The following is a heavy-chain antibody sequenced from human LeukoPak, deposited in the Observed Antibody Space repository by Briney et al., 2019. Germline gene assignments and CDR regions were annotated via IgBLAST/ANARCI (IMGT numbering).Heavy chain of an antibody. CDR2: ISGSGGST. Sequence: PGGSLRLSRAASGFTFSSYGMSWVRQAPGKGVEWVSAISGSGGSTYYADSVKGRFTISRDNSKNTLYLQMNSLRAEDTAVYYCAKDLKRSSEDHPDYWGQGTLVTVSS. CDR1: GFTFSSYG. V-gene: IGHV3-23*01. J-gene: IGHJ4*02. CDR3: AKDLKRSSEDHPDY. D-gene: IGHD6-13*01.